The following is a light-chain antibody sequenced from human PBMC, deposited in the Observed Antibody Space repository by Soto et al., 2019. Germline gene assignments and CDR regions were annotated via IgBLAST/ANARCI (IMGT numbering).Light chain of an antibody. CDR2: AAS. CDR1: QGISNY. CDR3: QNYNSAPPT. Sequence: DIQMTQSPSSLSASVGARVTITCRASQGISNYLAWYQQKPGKVPKLLIYAASTLQSGVPSRFSASGSGTDFTLTISSLQPEDDATYYCQNYNSAPPTFGPGPEVDIK. J-gene: IGKJ3*01. V-gene: IGKV1-27*01.